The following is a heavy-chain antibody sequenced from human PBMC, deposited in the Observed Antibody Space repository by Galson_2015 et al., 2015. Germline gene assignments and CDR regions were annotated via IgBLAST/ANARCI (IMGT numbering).Heavy chain of an antibody. D-gene: IGHD3-10*01. J-gene: IGHJ4*02. Sequence: QSGAEVKKPGESLKISCKGSGYSFTSYWIGWVRQMPGKGLEWMGIIYPGDSDTRYSPSFQGQVTISADKSISTAYLQWSSLKASDTAMYYCARRRAGVQGVATPNYFDYWGQGTLVTVSS. CDR1: GYSFTSYW. V-gene: IGHV5-51*01. CDR2: IYPGDSDT. CDR3: ARRRAGVQGVATPNYFDY.